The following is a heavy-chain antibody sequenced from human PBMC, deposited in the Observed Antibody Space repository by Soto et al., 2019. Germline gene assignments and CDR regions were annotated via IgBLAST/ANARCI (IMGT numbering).Heavy chain of an antibody. CDR2: VHYDGTKK. D-gene: IGHD3-3*01. J-gene: IGHJ6*02. CDR1: GFTFSSYV. Sequence: QVQLVESGGGVVQPGTSLRLSCAPSGFTFSSYVMHWVRQAPGKGLEWVAVVHYDGTKKYYADSVRGRFTISRDNSENLLYLQMNSLRPGDTAVYFCARETSYDFWSGPQTMDVWGQGTTVTVSS. V-gene: IGHV3-33*01. CDR3: ARETSYDFWSGPQTMDV.